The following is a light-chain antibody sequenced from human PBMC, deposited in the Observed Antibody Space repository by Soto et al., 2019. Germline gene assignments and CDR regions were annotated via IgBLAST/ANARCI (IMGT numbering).Light chain of an antibody. CDR1: SSNIGSNY. CDR3: AAWDDSLSGWV. J-gene: IGLJ3*02. Sequence: QSVLTQPPSASGTPGQRVTISCSGSSSNIGSNYGYWYQQLPGTAPKLLIYKNNQRPSGVPDRFSGSKSGTSASLAISGLQSEDEADYYCAAWDDSLSGWVFGGGTKLTVL. CDR2: KNN. V-gene: IGLV1-47*01.